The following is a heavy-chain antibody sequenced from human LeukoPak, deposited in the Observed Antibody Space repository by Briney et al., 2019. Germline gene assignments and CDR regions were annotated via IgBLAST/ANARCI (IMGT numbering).Heavy chain of an antibody. CDR2: ISAYNGNT. CDR1: GYTFTSYG. V-gene: IGHV1-18*01. Sequence: ASVKVSCKASGYTFTSYGISWVRQAPGQGLEWMGWISAYNGNTNYAQKLQGRVTMTTDTSTSTAYMELRSLRSDDTAVYYCARDGPPAIVLMVYARPSSGWTYWGPGTLVTVSS. D-gene: IGHD2-8*01. CDR3: ARDGPPAIVLMVYARPSSGWTY. J-gene: IGHJ4*02.